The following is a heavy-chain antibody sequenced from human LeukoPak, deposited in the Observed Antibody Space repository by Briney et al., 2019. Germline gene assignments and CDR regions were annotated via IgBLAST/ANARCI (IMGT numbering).Heavy chain of an antibody. CDR1: GYSFTTYW. J-gene: IGHJ4*02. V-gene: IGHV5-51*01. Sequence: GESLKISCETSGYSFTTYWIGWVRQMPGKGLEWMGIIYPGDSDTRYSSSFQGQVTISADKSISTAYLQWSSLKASDTAMYYCARLPEGPQGYFDYWGQGTLVTVSS. CDR2: IYPGDSDT. CDR3: ARLPEGPQGYFDY.